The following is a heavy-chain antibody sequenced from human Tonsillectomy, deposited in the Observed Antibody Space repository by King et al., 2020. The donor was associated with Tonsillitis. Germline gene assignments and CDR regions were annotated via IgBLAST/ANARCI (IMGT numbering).Heavy chain of an antibody. CDR1: GYRFSSYW. D-gene: IGHD3-10*01. CDR3: ARGGMVLAATSGAFYM. J-gene: IGHJ3*02. CDR2: IYPGDSDT. Sequence: GQLVQSGAEVKKPGDSLKISCKGSGYRFSSYWIGWVRQMPGKGLEWMGIIYPGDSDTRYSPSFQGQVTISVDKSISTAYLQWSSLKASDTAMYYCARGGMVLAATSGAFYMGGQGKMVT. V-gene: IGHV5-51*01.